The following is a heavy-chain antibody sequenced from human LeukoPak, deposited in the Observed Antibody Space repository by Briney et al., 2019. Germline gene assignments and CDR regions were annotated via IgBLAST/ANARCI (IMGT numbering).Heavy chain of an antibody. D-gene: IGHD3-3*01. CDR3: ARFFWSGSKGLDY. Sequence: SETLSLTCTVSGGSISSSSYYWGWIRQPPGKGLEWIGSIYYSGSTYYNPSLKSRVTISVDTSKNQFSLKLSSVTAADTAVYYCARFFWSGSKGLDYWGQGTLVTVSS. CDR1: GGSISSSSYY. J-gene: IGHJ4*02. V-gene: IGHV4-39*01. CDR2: IYYSGST.